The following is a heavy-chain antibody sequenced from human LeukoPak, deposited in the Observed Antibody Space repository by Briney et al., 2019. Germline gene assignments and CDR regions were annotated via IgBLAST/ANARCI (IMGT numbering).Heavy chain of an antibody. J-gene: IGHJ6*02. CDR1: GGSISSYY. CDR3: ARFRVSRLFYYGMDV. CDR2: IYYSGST. V-gene: IGHV4-59*08. Sequence: PSETLSLTCTVSGGSISSYYWSWIRQPPGKGLEWTGYIYYSGSTNYNPSLKSRVTISVDTSKNQFSLKLSSVTAADTAVYYCARFRVSRLFYYGMDVWGQGTTVTVSS. D-gene: IGHD2/OR15-2a*01.